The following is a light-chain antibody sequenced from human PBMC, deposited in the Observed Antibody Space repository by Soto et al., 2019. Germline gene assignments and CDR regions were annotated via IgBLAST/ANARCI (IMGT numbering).Light chain of an antibody. J-gene: IGKJ4*01. CDR1: QDISDY. Sequence: DIQMTQSPSSVSASVVDRFTVTCLASQDISDYLAWYQQKPGKAPKSLISAASNLQIDVPSQFSGRGSGTDLTLTISSLQPEDFATYYCQQYNSYPLTFGGGTKVDI. CDR2: AAS. V-gene: IGKV1-16*02. CDR3: QQYNSYPLT.